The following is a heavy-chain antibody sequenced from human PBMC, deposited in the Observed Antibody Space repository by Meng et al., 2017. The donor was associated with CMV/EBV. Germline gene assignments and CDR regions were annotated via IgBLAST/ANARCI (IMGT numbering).Heavy chain of an antibody. CDR3: ARDNASITGTPDY. CDR1: GGTFSSYT. J-gene: IGHJ4*02. D-gene: IGHD1-20*01. Sequence: SVKVSCKASGGTFSSYTISWVRQAPGQGLEWMGRIIPILGIANYAQKFQGRVTITADKSTSTAYMELSSLRSEDTAVYYCARDNASITGTPDYWGQGTLVTSPQ. CDR2: IIPILGIA. V-gene: IGHV1-69*04.